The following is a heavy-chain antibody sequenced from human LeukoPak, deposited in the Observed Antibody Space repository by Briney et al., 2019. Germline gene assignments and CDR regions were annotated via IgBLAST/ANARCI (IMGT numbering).Heavy chain of an antibody. J-gene: IGHJ4*02. Sequence: AGGPLRLSCAASGFTFSSYGMHWAPRSPGKGREGVAVSWYDGGNKYYADSVKGSFSISRENSKNALYLQMDSPRAEDTAMYYCARDRISASGTFDYWGQGTLVTVSS. CDR2: SWYDGGNK. CDR1: GFTFSSYG. D-gene: IGHD1-14*01. CDR3: ARDRISASGTFDY. V-gene: IGHV3-33*08.